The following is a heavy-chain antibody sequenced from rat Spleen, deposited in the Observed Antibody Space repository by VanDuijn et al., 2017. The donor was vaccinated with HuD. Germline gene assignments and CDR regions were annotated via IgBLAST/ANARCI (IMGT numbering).Heavy chain of an antibody. V-gene: IGHV5-29*01. J-gene: IGHJ2*01. CDR2: ISYGDRSGHSST. D-gene: IGHD1-12*02. CDR3: ARHGYDGSYYYWDY. Sequence: EVQLVESDGGLVQPGKSLKLSCAASGFTFSDYYMAWVRQAPTKGLEWVATISYGDRSGHSSTYYRDSVKGRFTISRDNAKSTLYLQMDSLRSEDTATYYCARHGYDGSYYYWDYWGQGVMVTVSS. CDR1: GFTFSDYY.